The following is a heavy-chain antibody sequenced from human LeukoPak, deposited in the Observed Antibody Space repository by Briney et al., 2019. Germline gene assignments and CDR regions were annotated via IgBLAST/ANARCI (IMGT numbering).Heavy chain of an antibody. J-gene: IGHJ4*02. CDR2: ISGSGGST. CDR1: GFTFSSYA. CDR3: AKDSSYYSESSRFQGGFDY. Sequence: PGGSLRLSCAASGFTFSSYAMSWVRQAPGKGLEWVSAISGSGGSTYYADSVKGRFTISRDNSKNTLYLQMNSLRAEDTAVYYCAKDSSYYSESSRFQGGFDYWGQGTLVTVSS. V-gene: IGHV3-23*01. D-gene: IGHD1-26*01.